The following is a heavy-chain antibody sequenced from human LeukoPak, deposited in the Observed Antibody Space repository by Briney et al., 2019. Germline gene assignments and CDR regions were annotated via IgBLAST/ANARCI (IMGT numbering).Heavy chain of an antibody. Sequence: GGSLRLSCAASGFTFSSYWMHWVRQAPGKGLEWVSFISSSSSYKYYADSVKGRFTISRDNAKNSLYLQMNSLRAEDTAVYYCAREWDGGFDYWGQGTLVTVSS. CDR3: AREWDGGFDY. CDR2: ISSSSSYK. D-gene: IGHD1-26*01. CDR1: GFTFSSYW. V-gene: IGHV3-21*01. J-gene: IGHJ4*02.